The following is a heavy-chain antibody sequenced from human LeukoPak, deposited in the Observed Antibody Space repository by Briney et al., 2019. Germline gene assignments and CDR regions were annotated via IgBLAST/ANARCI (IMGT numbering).Heavy chain of an antibody. Sequence: SETLSLTCTVSGGSISSYYWSWIRQPPGKGLEWIGYIYYSGSTNYNPSLKSRVTISVDTSKNQFSLKLSSVTAADTAVYYCARGPADEFDYWGQGTLVTVPS. J-gene: IGHJ4*02. V-gene: IGHV4-59*01. CDR1: GGSISSYY. CDR2: IYYSGST. CDR3: ARGPADEFDY.